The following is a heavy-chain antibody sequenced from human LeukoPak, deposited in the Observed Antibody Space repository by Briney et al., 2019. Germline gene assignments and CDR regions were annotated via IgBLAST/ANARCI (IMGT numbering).Heavy chain of an antibody. Sequence: GGSLRLSCAASGLNFGLYAMSWVRQAPGKGLEWVSAISGSGGSTYYADSVKGRFTISRDNSKNTLYLQMNSLRAEDTAVYYCAKSVPIRLGRDFWSGLDDWGQGTLVTVSS. CDR3: AKSVPIRLGRDFWSGLDD. J-gene: IGHJ4*02. CDR2: ISGSGGST. D-gene: IGHD3-3*01. CDR1: GLNFGLYA. V-gene: IGHV3-23*01.